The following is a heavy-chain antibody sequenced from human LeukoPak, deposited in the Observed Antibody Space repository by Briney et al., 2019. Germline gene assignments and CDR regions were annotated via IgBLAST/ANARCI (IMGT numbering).Heavy chain of an antibody. CDR2: IYYSGST. Sequence: SETLSLTCTVSGGSISSYYWSWIRQPPGKGLEWIGYIYYSGSTNYNPSLKSRVTISVDTSKNQFSLKLSSVTAADTAVYYCARGGIAVAPFDYWGQGTLVTVSS. J-gene: IGHJ4*02. CDR3: ARGGIAVAPFDY. CDR1: GGSISSYY. D-gene: IGHD6-19*01. V-gene: IGHV4-59*01.